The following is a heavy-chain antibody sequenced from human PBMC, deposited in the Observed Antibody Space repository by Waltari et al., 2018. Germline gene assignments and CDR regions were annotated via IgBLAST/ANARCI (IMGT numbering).Heavy chain of an antibody. CDR3: AREGEMGLRFGNRLYSYFYMDV. J-gene: IGHJ6*03. Sequence: QVQLEESGPGLVRPSETLSLTCTLSGGSFSSHYWPWIRQSPGKPLEWIGPVYYSVRSTYNPSLQNRATISVDTTTTQFSLRLTSLTSADTAVYYCAREGEMGLRFGNRLYSYFYMDVWGKGTTVTVSS. D-gene: IGHD3-3*01. V-gene: IGHV4-59*11. CDR2: VYYSVRS. CDR1: GGSFSSHY.